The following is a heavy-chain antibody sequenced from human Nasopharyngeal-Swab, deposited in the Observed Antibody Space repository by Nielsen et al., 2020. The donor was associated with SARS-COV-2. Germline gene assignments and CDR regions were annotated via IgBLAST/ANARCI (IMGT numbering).Heavy chain of an antibody. CDR2: ISYSGST. V-gene: IGHV4-39*07. CDR3: ARAYRGITMIVGVFEYFDY. Sequence: WIRQPPGKGLEWIGTISYSGSTYYTPSLKSRVTISADTSQNQFSLKLSSVTAADTAVYYCARAYRGITMIVGVFEYFDYWGQGTLVTVSS. J-gene: IGHJ4*02. D-gene: IGHD3-22*01.